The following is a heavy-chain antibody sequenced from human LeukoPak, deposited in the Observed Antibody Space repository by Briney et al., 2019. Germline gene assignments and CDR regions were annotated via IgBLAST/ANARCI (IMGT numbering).Heavy chain of an antibody. CDR3: ARGYYGSGTYYMSSFDY. CDR1: GFTFSSYW. J-gene: IGHJ4*02. V-gene: IGHV3-7*01. Sequence: PGGSLRLSCAASGFTFSSYWMTWVRQAPGKGLEWVANIKQDGSEKNYVDSVKGRFTISRDNAKNSLYLQMNTLSAEDTAVYFCARGYYGSGTYYMSSFDYWGQGTLVTVSS. CDR2: IKQDGSEK. D-gene: IGHD3-10*01.